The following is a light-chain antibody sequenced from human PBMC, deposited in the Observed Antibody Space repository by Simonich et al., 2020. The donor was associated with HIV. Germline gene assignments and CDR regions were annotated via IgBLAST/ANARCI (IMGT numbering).Light chain of an antibody. Sequence: QSALTQPPSASGFPGSSVTIPCTGPSRDVGGYNYVSWDQQHPGKAPKLRIYEVAKRPSGVPDRFSGSKSGNTASLTVSGLQAEDEADYYCSSYAGNNILVFGGGTKLTVL. J-gene: IGLJ2*01. CDR1: SRDVGGYNY. V-gene: IGLV2-8*01. CDR3: SSYAGNNILV. CDR2: EVA.